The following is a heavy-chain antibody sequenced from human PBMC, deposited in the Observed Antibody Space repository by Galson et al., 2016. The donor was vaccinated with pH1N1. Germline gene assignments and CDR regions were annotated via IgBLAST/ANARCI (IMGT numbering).Heavy chain of an antibody. D-gene: IGHD6-13*01. CDR1: GFIFDDYG. V-gene: IGHV3-20*04. Sequence: SLRLSCAASGFIFDDYGMSWVRQVPGKGLEWVSGINWKGSSTEYADSVKGRFTISRDNAKSSVFLQMNSLSAVDTALYYCVRAFHSNSWYYFVYWGQGTLVAVSS. J-gene: IGHJ4*02. CDR3: VRAFHSNSWYYFVY. CDR2: INWKGSST.